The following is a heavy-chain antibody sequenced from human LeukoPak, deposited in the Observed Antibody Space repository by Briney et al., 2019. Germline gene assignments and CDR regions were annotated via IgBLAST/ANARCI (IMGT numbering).Heavy chain of an antibody. CDR1: GGCISSSNW. D-gene: IGHD1-26*01. J-gene: IGHJ4*02. Sequence: SGTLSLTCAISGGCISSSNWWSLVRQPPGKGLEWIGEIYHSGSTNYSPSLKSRVTISVDKSKNQFSLKVTSVTAADTAVYYCARVSSGSYYFDSWGQGTLVTVSS. V-gene: IGHV4-4*02. CDR2: IYHSGST. CDR3: ARVSSGSYYFDS.